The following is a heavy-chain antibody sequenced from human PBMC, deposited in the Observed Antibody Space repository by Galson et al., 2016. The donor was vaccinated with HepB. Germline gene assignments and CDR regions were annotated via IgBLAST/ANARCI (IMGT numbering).Heavy chain of an antibody. V-gene: IGHV3-33*01. Sequence: SLRLSCAASGFTFRNHGMHWVRQAPGKGLEWVAVIWYDGSNKYYGDSVKGRFTISRDNSKNTMYLEMNSLRVEDTAVYYCARDIFSYYMDVWGKGTTVTVSS. J-gene: IGHJ6*03. CDR1: GFTFRNHG. CDR3: ARDIFSYYMDV. CDR2: IWYDGSNK.